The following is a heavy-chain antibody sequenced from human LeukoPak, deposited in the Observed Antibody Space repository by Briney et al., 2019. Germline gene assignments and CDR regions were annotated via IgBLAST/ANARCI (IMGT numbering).Heavy chain of an antibody. CDR1: GITVNSNY. V-gene: IGHV3-66*01. Sequence: GGSLRLSCAASGITVNSNYMNWVRQAPGKGLEWVSVIYTGGDTSYADSVRGRFTISRDTSKNTLSLQMNTLRADDTAIYYCVRSRGPYRSFDMWGQGTVVTVSP. CDR2: IYTGGDT. D-gene: IGHD4-4*01. CDR3: VRSRGPYRSFDM. J-gene: IGHJ3*02.